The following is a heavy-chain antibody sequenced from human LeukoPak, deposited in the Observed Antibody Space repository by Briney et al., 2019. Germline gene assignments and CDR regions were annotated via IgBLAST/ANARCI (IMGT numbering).Heavy chain of an antibody. Sequence: ASVKVSCKASGGTFSSYTISWVRQAPGQGLEWMGRIIPILGIANYAQKFQGRVTITADKSTSTAYMELSSLRSEDTAVYYSARDLLGVVVIAHNWFDPWGQGTLVTVSS. CDR1: GGTFSSYT. CDR3: ARDLLGVVVIAHNWFDP. J-gene: IGHJ5*02. CDR2: IIPILGIA. D-gene: IGHD2-21*01. V-gene: IGHV1-69*04.